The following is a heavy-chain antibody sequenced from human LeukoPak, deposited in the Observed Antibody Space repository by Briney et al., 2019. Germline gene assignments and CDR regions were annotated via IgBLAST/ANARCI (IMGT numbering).Heavy chain of an antibody. J-gene: IGHJ4*02. CDR1: GFTFSNYG. Sequence: PGGSLTLSCAASGFTFSNYGIHWVRQAPGKGLEWVAVISYDGSNKYYAESEKGRFNISRDNSKNALYLQMNSLRAEDTAVYYCAKGYGFDSCGSEHYFENWGQGILVTVSS. CDR3: AKGYGFDSCGSEHYFEN. V-gene: IGHV3-30*18. CDR2: ISYDGSNK. D-gene: IGHD3-22*01.